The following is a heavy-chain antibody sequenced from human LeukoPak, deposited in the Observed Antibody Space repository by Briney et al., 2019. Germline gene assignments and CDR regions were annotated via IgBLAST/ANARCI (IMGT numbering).Heavy chain of an antibody. CDR1: GYSISSGYY. CDR3: ARHRDSSGWYWGVFDY. CDR2: IYHSGST. D-gene: IGHD6-19*01. Sequence: PSETLSLTCTVSGYSISSGYYWGWIRQPPGKGLEWIGSIYHSGSTYYNPSLKSRVTISVDTSKNQFSLKLSSVTAADTAVYYCARHRDSSGWYWGVFDYWGQGTLVTVSS. J-gene: IGHJ4*02. V-gene: IGHV4-38-2*02.